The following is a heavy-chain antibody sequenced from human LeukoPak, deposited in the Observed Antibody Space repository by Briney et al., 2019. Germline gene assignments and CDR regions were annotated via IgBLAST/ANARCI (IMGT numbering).Heavy chain of an antibody. D-gene: IGHD5-18*01. Sequence: GGSLRLSCEASGFTFSNYWMSWVRQAPRKGLEWVANINQDSSEIFYVDSVKGRFTISRDNAKNSLYLQMNSLRAEDTAVYYCATIQLFKFDYWGQGTLVTVSS. J-gene: IGHJ4*02. CDR2: INQDSSEI. V-gene: IGHV3-7*01. CDR1: GFTFSNYW. CDR3: ATIQLFKFDY.